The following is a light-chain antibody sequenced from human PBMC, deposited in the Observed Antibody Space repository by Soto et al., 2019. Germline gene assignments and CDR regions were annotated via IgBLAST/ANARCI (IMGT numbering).Light chain of an antibody. Sequence: EIVLTQSPATLSLSPGERATLSCRSSQSVSSYLAWYQQKPGQAPRLLIYDASNRATGIPARFSGSGSGTDVTLTISRLEPEDFAVYYCQQRSNWPLTFGGGTQVEIK. CDR1: QSVSSY. V-gene: IGKV3-11*01. J-gene: IGKJ4*01. CDR2: DAS. CDR3: QQRSNWPLT.